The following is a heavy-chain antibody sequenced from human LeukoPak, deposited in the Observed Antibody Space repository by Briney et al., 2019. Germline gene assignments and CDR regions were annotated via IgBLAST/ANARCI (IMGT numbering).Heavy chain of an antibody. CDR3: AKQVGSSPHVAGY. CDR1: GFTFSSYS. Sequence: PGGSLRLSCAASGFTFSSYSMNWVRQAPGKGLEWVSAISGSGGSTYYADSVKGRFTISRDNSKNTLYLQMNSLRAEDTAVYYCAKQVGSSPHVAGYWGQGTLVTVSS. J-gene: IGHJ4*02. CDR2: ISGSGGST. V-gene: IGHV3-23*01. D-gene: IGHD6-13*01.